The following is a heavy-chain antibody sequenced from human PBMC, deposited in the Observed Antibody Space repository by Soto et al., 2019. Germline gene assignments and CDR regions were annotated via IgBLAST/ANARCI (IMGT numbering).Heavy chain of an antibody. Sequence: QVQLVQSGAEVKKPGSSVKVSCKASGGTFSSYAISWVRQAPGQGLEWMGGIIPIFGRANYAQKFQGRVTITADKSTSTAYMELSSLRSEDTAVYYCASPTREWLPPARDYYYGMDVWGQGTTVTVSS. V-gene: IGHV1-69*06. CDR3: ASPTREWLPPARDYYYGMDV. CDR2: IIPIFGRA. D-gene: IGHD3-3*01. J-gene: IGHJ6*02. CDR1: GGTFSSYA.